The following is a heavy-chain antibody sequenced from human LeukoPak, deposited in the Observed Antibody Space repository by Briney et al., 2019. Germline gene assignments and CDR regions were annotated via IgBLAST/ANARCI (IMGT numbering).Heavy chain of an antibody. V-gene: IGHV7-4-1*02. CDR1: GYTFNDYA. Sequence: ASVKVSCKASGYTFNDYAMNWVRQAPGEGLEWMGWINTNTGNPTYAQGFTGRFVLSLDTSVSTAYLQISSLKAEDTAMYYCARGSGRFWSYDWFDPWGQGTLVTVSS. J-gene: IGHJ5*02. D-gene: IGHD3-16*01. CDR3: ARGSGRFWSYDWFDP. CDR2: INTNTGNP.